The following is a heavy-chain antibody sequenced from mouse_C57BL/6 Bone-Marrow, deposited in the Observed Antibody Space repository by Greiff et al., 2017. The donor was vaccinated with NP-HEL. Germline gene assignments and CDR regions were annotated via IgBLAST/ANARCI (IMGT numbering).Heavy chain of an antibody. D-gene: IGHD4-1*01. V-gene: IGHV3-6*01. J-gene: IGHJ3*01. CDR1: GYSITSGYY. Sequence: EVQLVESGPGLVKPSQSLSLTCSVTGYSITSGYYWNWIRQFPGNKLEWMGYISYDGSNNYNPSLKNRISITRDTSKNQFFLKLNSVTTEDTATYYCAKLTGTRGFAYWGQGTLVTVSA. CDR3: AKLTGTRGFAY. CDR2: ISYDGSN.